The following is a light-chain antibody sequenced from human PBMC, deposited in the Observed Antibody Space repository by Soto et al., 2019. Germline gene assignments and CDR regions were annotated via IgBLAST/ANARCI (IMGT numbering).Light chain of an antibody. CDR1: QSVSSNY. CDR3: QQYDSSPYT. J-gene: IGKJ1*01. Sequence: EVMLTQSPGTLSLSPGERATLSCRASQSVSSNYLAWYQQKSGQAPRLLIYGASNRATGIPDRFSGSGSGTDFTLTISRLEPEDFAVYYCQQYDSSPYTFGQGTKVEFK. V-gene: IGKV3-20*01. CDR2: GAS.